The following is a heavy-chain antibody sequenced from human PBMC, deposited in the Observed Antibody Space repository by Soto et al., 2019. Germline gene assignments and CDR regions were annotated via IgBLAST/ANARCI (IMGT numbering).Heavy chain of an antibody. CDR1: GYTFTGYY. D-gene: IGHD6-13*01. CDR3: ARVGFGYSSSQYYFDY. V-gene: IGHV1-2*04. CDR2: INPNSGGT. J-gene: IGHJ4*02. Sequence: QVQLVQSGAEVKKPGASVKVSCKASGYTFTGYYMHWVRQAPGQGLEWMGWINPNSGGTNYAQKFQGWVTMTWDTSISTAYMELSRLRSDDTAVYYCARVGFGYSSSQYYFDYWGQGTLVTVSS.